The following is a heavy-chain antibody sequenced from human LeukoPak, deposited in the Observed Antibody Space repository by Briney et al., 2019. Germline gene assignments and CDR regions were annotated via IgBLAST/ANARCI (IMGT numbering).Heavy chain of an antibody. D-gene: IGHD3-16*01. J-gene: IGHJ4*02. CDR3: AKDLGYDYVWGEGNFYDY. CDR1: GLTFSSYS. CDR2: ISSSGLYI. Sequence: PGGSLRLSCAASGLTFSSYSMNWVRQAPGKGLEWVSSISSSGLYIYYADSVKGRFTISRDNTKNSLSLQMNSLRAEDTAVYYCAKDLGYDYVWGEGNFYDYWGQGTLVTVSS. V-gene: IGHV3-21*04.